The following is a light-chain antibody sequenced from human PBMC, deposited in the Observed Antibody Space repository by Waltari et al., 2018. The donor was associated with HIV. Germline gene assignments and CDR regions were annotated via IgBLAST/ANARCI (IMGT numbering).Light chain of an antibody. V-gene: IGLV3-21*02. CDR2: DDS. CDR1: RIGYTS. CDR3: QVWDSSSHHYV. J-gene: IGLJ1*01. Sequence: SYVLTQPPSVSVAPGQTARIPCGGARIGYTSVHWYQQKPGQAPVLVVYDDSDRPSGSPERLSGSNSGNTATLSISRVEGGDEADYFCQVWDSSSHHYVFGTGTKVTVL.